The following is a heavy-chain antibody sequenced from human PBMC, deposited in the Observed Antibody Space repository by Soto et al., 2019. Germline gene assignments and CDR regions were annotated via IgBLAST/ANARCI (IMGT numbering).Heavy chain of an antibody. V-gene: IGHV3-33*01. CDR3: ARDISDTPHINWFDP. D-gene: IGHD2-15*01. CDR2: IWYDGSNK. CDR1: GFTFSSYG. J-gene: IGHJ5*02. Sequence: GGSLRLSCAASGFTFSSYGMHWVRQAPGKGLEWVAVIWYDGSNKYYADSVKGRFTISRDNSKNTLYLQMNSLRAEDTAVYYCARDISDTPHINWFDPWGQGTLVTVSS.